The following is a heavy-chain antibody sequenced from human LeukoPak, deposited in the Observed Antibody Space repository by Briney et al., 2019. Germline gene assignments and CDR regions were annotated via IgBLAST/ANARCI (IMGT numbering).Heavy chain of an antibody. Sequence: ASVKVSCKASGYTFTGYYMHWVRQAPGQGLEWMGRINPNSGGTNYAQKFRGRVTMTRDTSISTAYMELSRLRSDDTAVYYCARITTRTGKWLGDYWGQGTLVTVSS. V-gene: IGHV1-2*06. CDR1: GYTFTGYY. CDR3: ARITTRTGKWLGDY. CDR2: INPNSGGT. D-gene: IGHD4-11*01. J-gene: IGHJ4*02.